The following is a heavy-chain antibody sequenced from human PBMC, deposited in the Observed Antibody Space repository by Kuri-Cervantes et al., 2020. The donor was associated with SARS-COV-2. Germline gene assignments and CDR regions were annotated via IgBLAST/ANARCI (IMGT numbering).Heavy chain of an antibody. CDR3: ARSPYSSSLIDY. V-gene: IGHV3-21*01. Sequence: GGSLRLSCAASGSTFSSYSLNWIRQAPGKGLEWVSSISSSSSYIYYADSVKGRFTISRDNAKNSLYLQMNSLRAEDTAVYYCARSPYSSSLIDYWGQGTLVTVSS. D-gene: IGHD6-6*01. CDR1: GSTFSSYS. CDR2: ISSSSSYI. J-gene: IGHJ4*02.